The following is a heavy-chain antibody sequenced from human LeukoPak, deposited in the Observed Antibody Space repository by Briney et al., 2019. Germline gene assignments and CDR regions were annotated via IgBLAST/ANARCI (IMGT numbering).Heavy chain of an antibody. CDR2: ISGTGGDT. D-gene: IGHD6-13*01. Sequence: GGSLRLSCAASGFTFSDYAMSWVRQTPGKGLEWVAAISGTGGDTYYADSVKGRFTLSRDNSKDTVYLQMNSLGTEDTAVYYCAKLRSISWYASCDYWGQGTLVTVSS. J-gene: IGHJ4*02. CDR1: GFTFSDYA. V-gene: IGHV3-23*01. CDR3: AKLRSISWYASCDY.